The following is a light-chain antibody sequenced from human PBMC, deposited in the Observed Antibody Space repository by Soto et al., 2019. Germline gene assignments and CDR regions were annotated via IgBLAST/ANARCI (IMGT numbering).Light chain of an antibody. J-gene: IGKJ1*01. Sequence: ASKKDRVTITFRASQGIRNDLGWYQQKPGKAPKLLIYAASSLQSGVPSRFSGSGSGTDFTLTISSLQPEDFATYYCLQDYNYPWTFGQGTKVDIK. CDR1: QGIRND. CDR2: AAS. CDR3: LQDYNYPWT. V-gene: IGKV1-6*01.